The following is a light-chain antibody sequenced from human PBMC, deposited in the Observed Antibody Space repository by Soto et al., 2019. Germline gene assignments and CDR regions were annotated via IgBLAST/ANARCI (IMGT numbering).Light chain of an antibody. Sequence: ERVVTQAPATLAVSPGGMATLSWRASQSVSNNYLAWYQQKPGQAPRLLIYGASNRATGIPDRFSGSGSGTDFTLTISRLEPEDFAVYYCQQYGSSGTFGQGTKVDIK. CDR3: QQYGSSGT. J-gene: IGKJ1*01. V-gene: IGKV3-20*01. CDR1: QSVSNNY. CDR2: GAS.